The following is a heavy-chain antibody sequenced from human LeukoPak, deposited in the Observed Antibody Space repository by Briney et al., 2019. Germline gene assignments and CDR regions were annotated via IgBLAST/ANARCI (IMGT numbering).Heavy chain of an antibody. D-gene: IGHD3-10*01. J-gene: IGHJ4*02. CDR2: IIPIFGTA. Sequence: SVKVSCKASGGTFSSYAISWVRQAPGQGLEWMGGIIPIFGTADYAQKFQGRVTITADESTSTAYMELSSLRSEDTAVYYCASYYGSGSYSGPLDYWGQGTLVTVSS. CDR1: GGTFSSYA. V-gene: IGHV1-69*13. CDR3: ASYYGSGSYSGPLDY.